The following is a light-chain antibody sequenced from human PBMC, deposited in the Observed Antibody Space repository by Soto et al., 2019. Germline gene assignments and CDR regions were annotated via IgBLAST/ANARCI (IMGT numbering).Light chain of an antibody. J-gene: IGKJ5*01. V-gene: IGKV3-15*01. Sequence: EIVLTQSPATLSLSPGERATLSCRASQSVSSYLAWYQQKPGQAPRLLIYGASTRATGIPARFSGTGSGTEFTLIISSLQSEDFAVYYCQQYNYWPFTFGQGTRLEIK. CDR3: QQYNYWPFT. CDR1: QSVSSY. CDR2: GAS.